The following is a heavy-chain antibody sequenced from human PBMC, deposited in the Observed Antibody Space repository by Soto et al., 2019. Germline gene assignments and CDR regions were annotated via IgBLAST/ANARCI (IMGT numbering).Heavy chain of an antibody. CDR1: GYIFTSYG. V-gene: IGHV1-18*01. CDR3: ARYGIGERVWFDS. J-gene: IGHJ5*01. CDR2: ISAYNGNT. Sequence: QVQLVQSGSEVKKPGASVKVSCKASGYIFTSYGISWVRQAPGQGLEWMGWISAYNGNTNYEQNHQGRVSMTIETSTRTAYKEMRSRRSDDTAVYYCARYGIGERVWFDSWGQGTLVTVSS. D-gene: IGHD1-1*01.